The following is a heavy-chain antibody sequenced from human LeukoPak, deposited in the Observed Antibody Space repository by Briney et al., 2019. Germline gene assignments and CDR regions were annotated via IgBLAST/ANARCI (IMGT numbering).Heavy chain of an antibody. D-gene: IGHD3-22*01. CDR3: ARDLISRYYDSSGYGGIGY. CDR1: GYTFTGYY. V-gene: IGHV1-2*02. CDR2: INPNSGGT. J-gene: IGHJ4*02. Sequence: ASVKVSCKSSGYTFTGYYMHWVRQAPGQGLEWMGWINPNSGGTNYAQKFQGRVIMTRDTSISTAYMELSRLRSDDTAVYYCARDLISRYYDSSGYGGIGYWGQGTLVTVSS.